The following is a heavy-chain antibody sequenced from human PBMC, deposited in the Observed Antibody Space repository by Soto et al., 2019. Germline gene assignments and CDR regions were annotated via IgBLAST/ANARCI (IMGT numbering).Heavy chain of an antibody. CDR1: GFNFSNYA. CDR2: IYSGGST. V-gene: IGHV3-66*04. D-gene: IGHD4-17*01. J-gene: IGHJ3*02. CDR3: AKQGYGDPAIFAFDI. Sequence: PGGPMRLSSAASGFNFSNYAMRWVRQATGKGLEWVSVIYSGGSTYYADSVKGRFTISRDNSKNTLYLQMNSLRAEDTAVYYCAKQGYGDPAIFAFDIWGQGTMVTVSS.